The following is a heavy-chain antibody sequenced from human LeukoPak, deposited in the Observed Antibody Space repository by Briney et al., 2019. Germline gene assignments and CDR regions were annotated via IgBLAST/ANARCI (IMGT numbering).Heavy chain of an antibody. J-gene: IGHJ6*02. V-gene: IGHV3-21*01. CDR1: GFTFSSYS. CDR3: ARDGSSGWDRYYYYGMDV. D-gene: IGHD6-19*01. CDR2: ISSSSSYT. Sequence: GGSLRLSCAASGFTFSSYSMNWVRQAPGKGLEWVSSISSSSSYTYHADSVKGRFTISRNNAKNSLYLQMDSLRAEDTAVYYYARDGSSGWDRYYYYGMDVWGRGTTVTVSS.